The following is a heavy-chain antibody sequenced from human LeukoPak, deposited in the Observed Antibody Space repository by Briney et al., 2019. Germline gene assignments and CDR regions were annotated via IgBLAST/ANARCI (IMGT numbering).Heavy chain of an antibody. V-gene: IGHV4-59*01. CDR3: ARGDCGGDCYWFDY. D-gene: IGHD2-21*02. CDR1: GGSISSYY. J-gene: IGHJ4*02. Sequence: SETLSLTCTVSGGSISSYYRSWIRQPPGKGLEWIGYIYYSGSTNYNPSLKSRVTISVDTSKNQFSLKLSSVTAADTAVYYCARGDCGGDCYWFDYWGQGTLVTVSS. CDR2: IYYSGST.